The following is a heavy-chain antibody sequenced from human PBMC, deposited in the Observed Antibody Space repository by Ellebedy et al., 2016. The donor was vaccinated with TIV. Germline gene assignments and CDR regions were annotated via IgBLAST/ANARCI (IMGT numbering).Heavy chain of an antibody. Sequence: GESLKISCVASRFTFSSYAMYLVRQAPGKGLEWVAVISYDGSNKYHEDSVKGRFTISRDDSKNTRYLQMNSLRSEDTAVYSCAREISGATVVTPTFGYWGQGTLVTVPS. D-gene: IGHD4-23*01. CDR3: AREISGATVVTPTFGY. CDR1: RFTFSSYA. J-gene: IGHJ4*02. V-gene: IGHV3-30*01. CDR2: ISYDGSNK.